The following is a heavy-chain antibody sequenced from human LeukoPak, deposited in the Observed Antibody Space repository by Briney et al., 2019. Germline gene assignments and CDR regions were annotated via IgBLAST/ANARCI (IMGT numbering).Heavy chain of an antibody. CDR1: GFTFSSYA. D-gene: IGHD3-10*01. Sequence: PGGSLRLSCAASGFTFSSYAMSWVRQAPGEGLEWVSAISGSGGSTYYADSVKGRFTISRDNSKNTLYLQMNSLRAEDTAVYYCAKSSWVRGVISYFDYWGQGTLVTVSS. CDR2: ISGSGGST. J-gene: IGHJ4*02. V-gene: IGHV3-23*01. CDR3: AKSSWVRGVISYFDY.